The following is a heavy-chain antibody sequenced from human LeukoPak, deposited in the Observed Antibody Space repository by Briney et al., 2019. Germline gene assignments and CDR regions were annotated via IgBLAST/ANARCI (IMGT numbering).Heavy chain of an antibody. CDR1: GYSFTSYW. CDR2: IYPGDSDT. J-gene: IGHJ4*02. Sequence: GESLKISCKGSGYSFTSYWIGWVRQMPGKGLEWMGIIYPGDSDTRYSPSFQGQVTISADKSISTAYLQWSSLKASDTAMYYCARLSIVGYSSSGGYFDYWGQGTLVTVSS. CDR3: ARLSIVGYSSSGGYFDY. V-gene: IGHV5-51*01. D-gene: IGHD6-6*01.